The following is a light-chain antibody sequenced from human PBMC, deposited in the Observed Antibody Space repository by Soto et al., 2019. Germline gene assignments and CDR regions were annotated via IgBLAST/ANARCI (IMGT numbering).Light chain of an antibody. V-gene: IGKV3-20*01. CDR3: QHYGTSPRT. CDR1: QGISSSY. CDR2: GAS. J-gene: IGKJ1*01. Sequence: EVVLTQSPGTLSLSPGEKATLSCRASQGISSSYLAWYQEKPGQAPRLLIYGASSRATGIPDRFSGSGSGTDFTLTISRLEPEDFAVYYCQHYGTSPRTFGQGTKVEIK.